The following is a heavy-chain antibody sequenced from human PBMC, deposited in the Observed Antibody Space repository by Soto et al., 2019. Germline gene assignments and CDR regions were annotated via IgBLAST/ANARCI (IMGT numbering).Heavy chain of an antibody. V-gene: IGHV4-59*01. D-gene: IGHD5-12*01. J-gene: IGHJ4*02. Sequence: SETLSLTCTVSGGSISSYYWSWIRQPPGKGLEWIGYIYYSGSTNYNPSLKSRVTISVDTSKNQFSLKLSSVTAADTAVYYCARAGGYSGYDRYFDYWGQGTLVTVSS. CDR1: GGSISSYY. CDR2: IYYSGST. CDR3: ARAGGYSGYDRYFDY.